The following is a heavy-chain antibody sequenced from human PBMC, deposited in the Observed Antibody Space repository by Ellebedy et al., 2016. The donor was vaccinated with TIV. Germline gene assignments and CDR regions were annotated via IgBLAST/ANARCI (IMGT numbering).Heavy chain of an antibody. Sequence: GGSLRLXXAASGFTFSSYWMHWVRQAPGKGLVWVSRINADGRSRSYADSVKGRFTISRDNADNTLYLQMNSLRGEDTAVYYCAREVGGGGAYWGQGTLVTVSS. V-gene: IGHV3-74*01. CDR1: GFTFSSYW. CDR3: AREVGGGGAY. D-gene: IGHD2-21*01. J-gene: IGHJ4*02. CDR2: INADGRSR.